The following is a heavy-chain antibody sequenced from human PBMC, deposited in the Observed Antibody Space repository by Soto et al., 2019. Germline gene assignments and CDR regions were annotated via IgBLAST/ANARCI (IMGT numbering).Heavy chain of an antibody. D-gene: IGHD2-2*01. J-gene: IGHJ6*02. CDR3: ARDRVPQLGYYGMDV. CDR1: GFIFTSYW. Sequence: PGGSLRLSCAASGFIFTSYWMHWVRQAPGKGLVWVSRINTDESSRSYADSVKGRFTISRDNAKNTLYLQMNSLRAEDTAVYFCARDRVPQLGYYGMDVWGQGTTVTVSS. CDR2: INTDESSR. V-gene: IGHV3-74*01.